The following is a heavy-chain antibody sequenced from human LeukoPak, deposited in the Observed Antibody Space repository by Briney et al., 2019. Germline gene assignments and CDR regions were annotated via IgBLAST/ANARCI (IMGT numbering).Heavy chain of an antibody. CDR1: GDSISGYF. V-gene: IGHV4-59*01. CDR3: TREFGSAFDP. CDR2: ISYSGNT. D-gene: IGHD3-10*01. J-gene: IGHJ5*02. Sequence: SETLSLTCTVSGDSISGYFWSWIRQPPGKGLEWIGYISYSGNTNHNPSLKSRVTISLDTSKNQFSLKVRSVTAADTAVYYCTREFGSAFDPWGQGTLVTVSS.